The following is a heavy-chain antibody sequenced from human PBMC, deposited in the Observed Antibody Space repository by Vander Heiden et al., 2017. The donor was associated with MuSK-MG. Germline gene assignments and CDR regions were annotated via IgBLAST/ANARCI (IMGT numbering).Heavy chain of an antibody. V-gene: IGHV3-74*01. J-gene: IGHJ4*02. CDR3: VRGATEGTPGFDN. Sequence: EVQLVESGGGLVHPGGSLRLSCGASGFTFRNYWMHWVRQAPGKGLVWVSRINSDEITTSYADCAKGRFSISRDNAKNTLVLQMNSLRVEDTGIYYCVRGATEGTPGFDNWGQGTLVTVSA. CDR2: INSDEITT. CDR1: GFTFRNYW.